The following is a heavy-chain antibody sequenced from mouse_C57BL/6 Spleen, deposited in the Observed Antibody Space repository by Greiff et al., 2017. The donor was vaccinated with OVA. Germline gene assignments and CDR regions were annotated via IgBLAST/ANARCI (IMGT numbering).Heavy chain of an antibody. Sequence: QVQLQQPGAELVRPGSSVKLSCKASGYTFTSYWIDWVKQRPGQGLEWIGNIYPSDSETHYNQKFKDKATLTVDKSSSTAYMQLSSLTSEDSAVYYCAIYYGSSYGAMDYWGQGTSVTVSS. V-gene: IGHV1-61*01. CDR1: GYTFTSYW. CDR2: IYPSDSET. CDR3: AIYYGSSYGAMDY. J-gene: IGHJ4*01. D-gene: IGHD1-1*01.